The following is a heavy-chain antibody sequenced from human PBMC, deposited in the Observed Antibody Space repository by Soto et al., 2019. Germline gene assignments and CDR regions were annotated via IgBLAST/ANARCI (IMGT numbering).Heavy chain of an antibody. CDR3: ARDRAIVVSPFDY. V-gene: IGHV3-48*03. D-gene: IGHD3-22*01. CDR2: ISSSGTTK. J-gene: IGHJ4*02. CDR1: GFSISSYE. Sequence: PGGSLRLSCAASGFSISSYEMDWVRQAPGKAPEWISYISSSGTTKYYAASVEGRFSISRDNAKNSLFLQMNNMRADDTAVYFCARDRAIVVSPFDYWGLGTLVTVSS.